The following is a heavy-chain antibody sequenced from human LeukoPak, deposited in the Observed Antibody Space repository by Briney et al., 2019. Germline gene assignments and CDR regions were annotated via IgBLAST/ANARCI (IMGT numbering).Heavy chain of an antibody. CDR2: INPNSGGT. CDR3: ARGPPTIVVVITTGDFDS. V-gene: IGHV1-2*02. D-gene: IGHD3-22*01. Sequence: ASVKVSCTASGYTLTGYYIHWVRQAPGQGLEWMGWINPNSGGTNYAQKFQGRVTMTRDTSISTAYMELRRLRSDDRAVYYCARGPPTIVVVITTGDFDSWGQGTLVTVSS. CDR1: GYTLTGYY. J-gene: IGHJ4*02.